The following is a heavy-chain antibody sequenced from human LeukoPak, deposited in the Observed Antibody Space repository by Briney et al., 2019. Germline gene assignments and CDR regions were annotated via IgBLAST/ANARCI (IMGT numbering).Heavy chain of an antibody. CDR3: ARGLGHCSTGACYSTYLDY. Sequence: GGSLRLSCVVSGFSFSTYGMHWVRQAPGKELEWVALLWYDGVIQYYPDSVKGRFTISRDSSTNTVYLQMDSLRVEDTAVYYCARGLGHCSTGACYSTYLDYWGQGTLVTVSS. CDR2: LWYDGVIQ. V-gene: IGHV3-33*01. J-gene: IGHJ4*02. CDR1: GFSFSTYG. D-gene: IGHD2-15*01.